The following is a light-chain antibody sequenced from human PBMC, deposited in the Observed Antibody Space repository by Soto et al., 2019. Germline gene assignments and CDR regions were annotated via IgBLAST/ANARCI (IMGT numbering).Light chain of an antibody. V-gene: IGLV2-8*01. CDR3: SSSAGIYHYLV. J-gene: IGLJ3*02. CDR2: EVN. Sequence: QSALTQPPSVSGSPGQSVTISCTGTSTDFVSYNRVSWYQPPPGTAPKLMIYEVNKRPSGVPDRFSGSKSGYTASLTVSGLQTEDEAFYYCSSSAGIYHYLVFGGGTQLTVL. CDR1: STDFVSYNR.